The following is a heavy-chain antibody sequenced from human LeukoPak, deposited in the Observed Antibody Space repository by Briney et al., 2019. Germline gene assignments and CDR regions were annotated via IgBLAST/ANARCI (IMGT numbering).Heavy chain of an antibody. J-gene: IGHJ4*02. CDR3: ASELSRGDEGFDY. CDR2: ISAYNGNT. CDR1: GYTFTSYG. V-gene: IGHV1-18*01. D-gene: IGHD3-10*01. Sequence: ASVKVSCKASGYTFTSYGISWVRQAPGQGLEWMGWISAYNGNTNYAQKLQGRVIMTRDTSTSTVYMELSSLRSEDTAVYYCASELSRGDEGFDYWGQGTLVTVSS.